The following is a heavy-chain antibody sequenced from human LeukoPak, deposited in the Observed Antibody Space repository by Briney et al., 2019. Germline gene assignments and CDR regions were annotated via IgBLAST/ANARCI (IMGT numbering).Heavy chain of an antibody. CDR2: INTNTGNP. CDR1: GYTFTSYA. CDR3: ARDPPNYGDYASIHYYFDY. D-gene: IGHD4-17*01. J-gene: IGHJ4*02. Sequence: GASVKVSCKASGYTFTSYAMNWVRQAPGQGLEWMGWINTNTGNPTYAQGFTGRFVFSLDTSVSTAYLQISSLKAEDTAVYYCARDPPNYGDYASIHYYFDYWGQGTLVTVSS. V-gene: IGHV7-4-1*02.